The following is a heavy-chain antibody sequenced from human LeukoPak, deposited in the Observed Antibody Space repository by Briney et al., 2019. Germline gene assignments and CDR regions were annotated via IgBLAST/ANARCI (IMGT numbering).Heavy chain of an antibody. CDR2: MYYSGST. V-gene: IGHV4-28*01. CDR1: GYSITSSGW. J-gene: IGHJ4*02. Sequence: SETLSLTCAVSGYSITSSGWWGWIRQPPGKGLERIGYMYYSGSTQYNPSLKSRVAMSVDTSKNQISLKLSSVTAVDTAVYYCARKGSGNYYFDYCGQGTLVTVSS. CDR3: ARKGSGNYYFDY. D-gene: IGHD1-26*01.